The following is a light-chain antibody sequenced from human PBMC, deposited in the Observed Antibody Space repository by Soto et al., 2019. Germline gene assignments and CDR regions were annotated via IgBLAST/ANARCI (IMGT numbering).Light chain of an antibody. CDR3: QQRSSWPQLT. J-gene: IGKJ4*01. CDR2: DAS. V-gene: IGKV3-11*01. CDR1: QSVSSY. Sequence: EIVLTQSPATLSLSPGERATLSCRASQSVSSYLAWYQQKHGQAPRLLIYDASNRATGITARLSGSGSGTDFTLTISSLEPEDFAGDYCQQRSSWPQLTFGGGTKVEIK.